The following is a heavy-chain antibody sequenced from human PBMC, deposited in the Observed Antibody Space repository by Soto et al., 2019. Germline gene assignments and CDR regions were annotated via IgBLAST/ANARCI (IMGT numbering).Heavy chain of an antibody. CDR2: IYYRGNA. D-gene: IGHD6-6*01. CDR3: ARPEGLPTISSYFDS. V-gene: IGHV4-39*01. J-gene: IGHJ4*02. Sequence: PSETLSLTCSLSADSINSDKYYWGWLRQPPGKGLEWIGSIYYRGNAYYNPSLQTRVTISLDKSRSQFSLKLHSVTAPGSAVYFFARPEGLPTISSYFDSWVPGDLVTVPS. CDR1: ADSINSDKYY.